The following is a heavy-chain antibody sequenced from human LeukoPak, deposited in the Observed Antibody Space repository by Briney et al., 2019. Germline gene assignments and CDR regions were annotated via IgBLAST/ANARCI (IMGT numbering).Heavy chain of an antibody. CDR2: IYYSGST. D-gene: IGHD5-12*01. J-gene: IGHJ5*02. CDR1: GGSISSGGYY. Sequence: ASETLSLTCTVSGGSISSGGYYWSWIRQHPGKGLEWIGYIYYSGSTYYNPSLKSRVTISVDTSKNQFSLKLSSVTAADTAVYYCARSSMSVATDSNRFDPWGQGTLVTVSS. V-gene: IGHV4-31*03. CDR3: ARSSMSVATDSNRFDP.